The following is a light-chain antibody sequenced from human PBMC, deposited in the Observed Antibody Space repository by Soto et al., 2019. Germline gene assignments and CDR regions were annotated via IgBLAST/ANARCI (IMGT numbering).Light chain of an antibody. V-gene: IGLV2-14*01. Sequence: QSALTQPASVSGSPGQSITISCTGTSSDVGGYNYVSWYQQHPGKAPKLMIYDVSNRPSGVSNRCSGSKSGNTASLTISGLQAEDEDDYYCSSYTSSSTLYVFGTGTKVTVL. CDR3: SSYTSSSTLYV. CDR1: SSDVGGYNY. J-gene: IGLJ1*01. CDR2: DVS.